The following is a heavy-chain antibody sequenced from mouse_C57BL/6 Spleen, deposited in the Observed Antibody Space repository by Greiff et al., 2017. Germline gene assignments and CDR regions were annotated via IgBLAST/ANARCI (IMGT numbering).Heavy chain of an antibody. V-gene: IGHV5-17*01. CDR3: ANGEGNPWFAY. D-gene: IGHD2-1*01. CDR1: GFTFSDYG. CDR2: ISSGSSTI. J-gene: IGHJ3*01. Sequence: EVQRVESGGGLVKPGGSLKLSCAASGFTFSDYGMHWVRQAPEKGLEWVAYISSGSSTIYYADTVKGRFTISRDNAKNTLFLQMTSLRSEDTAMYYCANGEGNPWFAYWGQGTLVTVSA.